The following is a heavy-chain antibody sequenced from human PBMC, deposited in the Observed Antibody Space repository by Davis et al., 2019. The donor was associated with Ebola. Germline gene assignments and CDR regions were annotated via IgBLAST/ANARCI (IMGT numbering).Heavy chain of an antibody. CDR3: ARHRPMSLGYRYFDF. CDR2: IYPGDSDT. J-gene: IGHJ4*02. Sequence: PGGSLRLSCKGSGYSFTSYWMAWVRQMPGKGLEWMGMIYPGDSDTRYSPSFQGQVTISADKSISTAYLQWSSLKASDTAMYYCARHRPMSLGYRYFDFWGQGTLVTVSS. CDR1: GYSFTSYW. D-gene: IGHD5-12*01. V-gene: IGHV5-51*01.